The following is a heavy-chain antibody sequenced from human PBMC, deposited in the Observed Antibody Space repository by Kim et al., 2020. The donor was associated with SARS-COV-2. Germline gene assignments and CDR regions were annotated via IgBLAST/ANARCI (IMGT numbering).Heavy chain of an antibody. CDR3: ARVPIAAAGKYYYYYGMDV. J-gene: IGHJ6*02. Sequence: SETLSLTCTVSGGSISSYYWSWIRQPPGKGLEWIGYIYYSGSTNYNPSLKSRVTISVDTSKNQFSLKLSSVTAADTAVYYCARVPIAAAGKYYYYYGMDVWGQGTTVTVSS. V-gene: IGHV4-59*01. CDR1: GGSISSYY. CDR2: IYYSGST. D-gene: IGHD6-13*01.